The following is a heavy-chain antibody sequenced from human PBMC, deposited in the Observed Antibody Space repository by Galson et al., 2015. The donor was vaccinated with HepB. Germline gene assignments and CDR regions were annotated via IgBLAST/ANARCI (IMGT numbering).Heavy chain of an antibody. CDR1: GFSFKTYG. Sequence: SLRLSCAASGFSFKTYGMHWVRQAPGKGLEWVAVISHDGSTKNYADSVKGRFTISRDNSRNTLYVQVNSLRVEDTAVYYCAKDMGPEYASGSSYLDSWGRGTLVIVSS. D-gene: IGHD3-10*01. CDR2: ISHDGSTK. J-gene: IGHJ4*02. CDR3: AKDMGPEYASGSSYLDS. V-gene: IGHV3-30*18.